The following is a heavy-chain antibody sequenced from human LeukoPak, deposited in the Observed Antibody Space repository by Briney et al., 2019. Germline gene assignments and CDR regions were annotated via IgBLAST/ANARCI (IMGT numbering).Heavy chain of an antibody. V-gene: IGHV3-15*01. CDR2: IKSKTDGGTT. CDR3: ILASAGPAY. J-gene: IGHJ4*02. D-gene: IGHD6-13*01. CDR1: GLTFSNAW. Sequence: GGSLRLSCAASGLTFSNAWMTWVRQAPGKGLEWVGRIKSKTDGGTTDYAEPVKGRFTVSRDDSKNTLYLQMNTLKTEDTAVYYCILASAGPAYWGQGTLVTVSS.